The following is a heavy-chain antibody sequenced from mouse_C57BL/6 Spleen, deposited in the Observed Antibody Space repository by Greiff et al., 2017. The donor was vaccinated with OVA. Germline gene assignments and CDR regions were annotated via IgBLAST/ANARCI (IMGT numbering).Heavy chain of an antibody. CDR2: ISYDGSN. J-gene: IGHJ1*03. V-gene: IGHV3-6*01. Sequence: EVKLMESGPGLVKPSQSLSLTCSVTGYSITSGYYWNWIRQFPGNKLEWMGYISYDGSNNYNPSLKNRISITRDTSKNQFFLKLNSVTTEDTATYYCARKGLTGTPYFDVWGTGTTVTVSS. CDR1: GYSITSGYY. CDR3: ARKGLTGTPYFDV. D-gene: IGHD4-1*01.